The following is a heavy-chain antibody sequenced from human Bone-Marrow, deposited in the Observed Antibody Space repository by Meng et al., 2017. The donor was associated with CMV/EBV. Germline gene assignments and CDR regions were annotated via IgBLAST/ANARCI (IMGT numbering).Heavy chain of an antibody. Sequence: GGSLRLSCAASGFTFSSYAMHWVRQAPGKGLEWVAVIPYDGSNKYYADSVKGRFTISRDNSKNTLYLQMNSLRAEDTAVYYCAKDSRSLSRRGDGMDAWGQGTPVTVSS. CDR2: IPYDGSNK. CDR1: GFTFSSYA. J-gene: IGHJ5*02. CDR3: AKDSRSLSRRGDGMDA. V-gene: IGHV3-30*04. D-gene: IGHD3-16*01.